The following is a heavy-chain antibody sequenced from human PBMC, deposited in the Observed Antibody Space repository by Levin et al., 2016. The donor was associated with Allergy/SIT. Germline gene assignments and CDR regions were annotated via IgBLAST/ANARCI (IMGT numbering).Heavy chain of an antibody. CDR2: INHKGTI. Sequence: SETLSLTCGVDGGSISVYYWSWIRQPPGKGLEWIGKINHKGTINHNPSLKSRVTLSVDTSKNHFSLRLSSVTAADTAVYYCARVAPAEPGVDVWGQGTTVTVSS. J-gene: IGHJ6*02. CDR1: GGSISVYY. V-gene: IGHV4-34*01. D-gene: IGHD1-14*01. CDR3: ARVAPAEPGVDV.